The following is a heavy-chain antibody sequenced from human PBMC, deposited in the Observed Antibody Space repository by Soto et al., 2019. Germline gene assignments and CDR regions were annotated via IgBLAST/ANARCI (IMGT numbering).Heavy chain of an antibody. CDR3: ARADLNNDYGDYFHHYYGMDV. V-gene: IGHV4-31*03. Sequence: SETLSLTCTVSGGSISSGGYYWSWIRQHPGKGLEWIGYIYYSGSTYYNPSLKSRVTISVDTSKNQFSLKLSSVTAADTAVYYCARADLNNDYGDYFHHYYGMDVWGQGTTVTVSS. J-gene: IGHJ6*02. CDR2: IYYSGST. CDR1: GGSISSGGYY. D-gene: IGHD4-17*01.